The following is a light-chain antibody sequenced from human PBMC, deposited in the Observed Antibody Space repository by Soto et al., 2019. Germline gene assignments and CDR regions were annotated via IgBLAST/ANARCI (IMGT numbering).Light chain of an antibody. CDR3: HQYNNWPEIT. J-gene: IGKJ4*01. CDR1: QSVSFN. CDR2: GAS. Sequence: ELVMTQSPATLSVSPGVRATLSCRASQSVSFNLAWYQQKPGQAPRLLNYGASTRATSIPACFSGSGSGTEFPRTISMLQYEDFAVYYCHQYNNWPEITFGGGTKVEIK. V-gene: IGKV3-15*01.